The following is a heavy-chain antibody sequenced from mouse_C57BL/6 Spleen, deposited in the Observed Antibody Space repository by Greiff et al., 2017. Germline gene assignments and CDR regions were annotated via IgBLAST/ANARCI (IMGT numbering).Heavy chain of an antibody. D-gene: IGHD1-1*01. Sequence: QVQLQQSGAELAKPGASVKLSCKASGYTFTSYWMHWVKQRPGQGLEWLGYINPSSGYTTYNQKFKDKATLTADKSSSTAYMQLSSLTYEDSAVYYCASEATVAGMDYWGQGTSVTVSS. V-gene: IGHV1-7*01. J-gene: IGHJ4*01. CDR2: INPSSGYT. CDR3: ASEATVAGMDY. CDR1: GYTFTSYW.